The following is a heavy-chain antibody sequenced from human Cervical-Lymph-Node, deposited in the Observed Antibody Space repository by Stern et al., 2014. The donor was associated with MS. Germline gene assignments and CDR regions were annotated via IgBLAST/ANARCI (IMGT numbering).Heavy chain of an antibody. D-gene: IGHD6-13*01. Sequence: VQLQESGPRLVKPSETLSLTCAVSGGSVTSSSHYWSWIRQPPGWRLEWIGYIHYSGRTNYNPSLKSRLTISLDTSKNHFSLELKSVTAADTAVYYCARDLGSLDHWGQGTLVTVSS. CDR2: IHYSGRT. J-gene: IGHJ4*02. CDR3: ARDLGSLDH. V-gene: IGHV4-61*01. CDR1: GGSVTSSSHY.